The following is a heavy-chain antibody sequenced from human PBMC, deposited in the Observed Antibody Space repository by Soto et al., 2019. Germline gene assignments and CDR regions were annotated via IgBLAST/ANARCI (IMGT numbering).Heavy chain of an antibody. CDR1: SGSISTDNW. V-gene: IGHV4-4*02. CDR2: IYHSGST. D-gene: IGHD6-19*01. Sequence: QVQLQESGPELVKPSDTLSLTCAVSSGSISTDNWWHWVRQSPGRGIERIGEIYHSGSTNYSPSVKSRITLSVDIFKNHFSLTLSSVTAADTAVYYCARERGAGTYRGFDHLGQGTLVTVSS. CDR3: ARERGAGTYRGFDH. J-gene: IGHJ4*02.